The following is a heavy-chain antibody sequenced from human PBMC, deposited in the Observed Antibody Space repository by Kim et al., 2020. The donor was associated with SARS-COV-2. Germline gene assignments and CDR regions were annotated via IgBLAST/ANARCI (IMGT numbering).Heavy chain of an antibody. V-gene: IGHV3-30*18. CDR2: ISYDGSNK. Sequence: GGSLRLSCAASGFTFSSYGMHWVRQAPGKGLEWVAVISYDGSNKYYADSVKGRFTISRDNSKNTLYLQMNSLRAEDTAVYYCAKVDVAAAADYWGQGTLV. D-gene: IGHD6-13*01. J-gene: IGHJ4*02. CDR1: GFTFSSYG. CDR3: AKVDVAAAADY.